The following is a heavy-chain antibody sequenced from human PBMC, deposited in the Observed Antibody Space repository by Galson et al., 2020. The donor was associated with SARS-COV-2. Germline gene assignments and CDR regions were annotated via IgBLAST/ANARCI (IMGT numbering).Heavy chain of an antibody. V-gene: IGHV1-2*02. J-gene: IGHJ6*02. D-gene: IGHD3-16*02. CDR2: INPNSGGT. Sequence: ASVKVSCKASGYTFTGYYMHWVRQAPGHALEWMGWINPNSGGTNYAQKFPGRVTMTRDTSISTAYMELSRLRSDDTAVYYCARTLGEFDVWGSYRSYYYYGMDVWGQGTTVTVSS. CDR1: GYTFTGYY. CDR3: ARTLGEFDVWGSYRSYYYYGMDV.